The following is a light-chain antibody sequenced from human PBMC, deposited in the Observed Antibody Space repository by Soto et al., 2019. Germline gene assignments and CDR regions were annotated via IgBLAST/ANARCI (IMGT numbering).Light chain of an antibody. CDR1: SSDGGGYNY. V-gene: IGLV2-8*01. J-gene: IGLJ2*01. CDR3: SSYAGSNNLHVV. CDR2: EVN. Sequence: QSALTQPPSASGSPGQSVTISCTGTSSDGGGYNYVSWYQQHPGKAPKLMIYEVNKRPSGVPDRFSGSKSGNTASLTVSGLQAEDEADYFCSSYAGSNNLHVVFGGGTKLTVL.